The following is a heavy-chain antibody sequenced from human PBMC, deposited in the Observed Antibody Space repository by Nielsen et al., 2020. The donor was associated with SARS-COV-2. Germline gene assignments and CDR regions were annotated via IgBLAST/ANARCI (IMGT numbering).Heavy chain of an antibody. CDR2: ILYDGSNK. J-gene: IGHJ4*02. D-gene: IGHD3-22*01. Sequence: GESLKISCAASGFTFSSYGMHWVRQAPGKGLEWVAVILYDGSNKYYADSVKGRFTISRDNSKNTLYLQMNSLRADDTAVYYCVRVRDDGYYYDTGPFDYWGQGTLVTVSS. CDR1: GFTFSSYG. CDR3: VRVRDDGYYYDTGPFDY. V-gene: IGHV3-33*08.